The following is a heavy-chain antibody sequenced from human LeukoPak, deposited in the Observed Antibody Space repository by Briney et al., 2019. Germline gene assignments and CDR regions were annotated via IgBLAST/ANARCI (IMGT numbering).Heavy chain of an antibody. V-gene: IGHV3-53*01. CDR2: IYSGGTT. D-gene: IGHD5-24*01. CDR1: GFTVSTTY. CDR3: AKEGRDVKNARYGMDV. Sequence: QSGGSLRLSCVASGFTVSTTYMGWVRQAPGKGLEWVSVIYSGGTTYYADSVKGRFTFSRDNSRNTLYLQMNSLRAEDTAVHYCAKEGRDVKNARYGMDVWGQGTTVTVSS. J-gene: IGHJ6*02.